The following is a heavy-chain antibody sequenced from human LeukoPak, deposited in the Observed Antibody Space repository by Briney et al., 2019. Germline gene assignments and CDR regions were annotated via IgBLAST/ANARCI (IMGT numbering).Heavy chain of an antibody. V-gene: IGHV4-59*01. CDR3: AAFYDFWSGYYIENAFDI. CDR1: GGSISSYY. D-gene: IGHD3-3*01. Sequence: SETLSLTCTVSGGSISSYYWSWIRQPPGKGLEWIGYIYYSGSTNYNPSLKGRVTISVDTSKNQFSLKLSSVTAADTAVYYCAAFYDFWSGYYIENAFDIWGQGTMVNVSS. J-gene: IGHJ3*02. CDR2: IYYSGST.